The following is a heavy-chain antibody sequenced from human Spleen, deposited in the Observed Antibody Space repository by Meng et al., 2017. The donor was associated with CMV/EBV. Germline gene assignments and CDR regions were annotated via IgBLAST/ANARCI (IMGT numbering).Heavy chain of an antibody. CDR1: GGSFSGYY. J-gene: IGHJ5*02. V-gene: IGHV4-34*01. CDR2: INHSGST. Sequence: YGGSFSGYYWSWIRQPPGKGLEWIGEINHSGSTNYNPSLKSRVTISVDTSKNQFSLKLSSVTAADTAVYYCASTQASGSPLDFWFDPWGQGTLVTVSS. CDR3: ASTQASGSPLDFWFDP. D-gene: IGHD1-26*01.